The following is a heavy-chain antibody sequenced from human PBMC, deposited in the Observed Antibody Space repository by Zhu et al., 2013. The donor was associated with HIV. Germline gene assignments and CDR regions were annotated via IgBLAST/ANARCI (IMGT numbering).Heavy chain of an antibody. Sequence: QVQLVQSGAEVKKPGASVKVSCKASGYTFTSYYMHWVRQAPGQGLEWMGIINPSGGSTSYAQKFQGRVTMTRDTSTTTVYMELSSLRSEDTAVYYCATYCTNGVCFDYWAREPWSPSPQ. CDR1: GYTFTSYY. V-gene: IGHV1-46*01. D-gene: IGHD2-8*01. J-gene: IGHJ4*02. CDR2: INPSGGST. CDR3: ATYCTNGVCFDY.